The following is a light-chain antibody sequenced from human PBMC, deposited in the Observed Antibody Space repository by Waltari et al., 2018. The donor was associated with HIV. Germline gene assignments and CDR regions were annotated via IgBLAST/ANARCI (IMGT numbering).Light chain of an antibody. CDR2: SNN. CDR1: SSTIGSYY. J-gene: IGLJ2*01. V-gene: IGLV1-47*01. Sequence: QSVLTQPPSASGTPGQRVTISCSGRSSTIGSYYVYWYQLPPGTAPNLLCDSNNQRPSGAPDGFSGSKSGTSASMAISGLRSEDEADYYCAAWTDSLSGVVFGGGTKLSVL. CDR3: AAWTDSLSGVV.